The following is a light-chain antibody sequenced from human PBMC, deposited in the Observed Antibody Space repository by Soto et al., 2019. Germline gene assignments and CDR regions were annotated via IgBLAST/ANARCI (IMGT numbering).Light chain of an antibody. CDR2: DTT. J-gene: IGLJ1*01. CDR3: LLSYNGPYV. V-gene: IGLV7-46*01. Sequence: QAVVTQEPSLTVSPGGTATLTCASSTGAVTNGHYPYWFQQKPGQAPRTLIYDTTNRHSWTPARFSGSLLGGKAALTLSGAQPEDEAEYYCLLSYNGPYVFGTGTKVTVL. CDR1: TGAVTNGHY.